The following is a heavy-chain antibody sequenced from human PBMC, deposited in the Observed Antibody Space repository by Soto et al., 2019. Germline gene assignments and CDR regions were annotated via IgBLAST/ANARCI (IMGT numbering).Heavy chain of an antibody. CDR3: ARGALWFGESRRAFDI. J-gene: IGHJ3*02. CDR1: GFTFSSYS. CDR2: ISSSSSYI. D-gene: IGHD3-10*01. Sequence: GESLKISCAASGFTFSSYSMNWVRQAPGKGLEWVSSISSSSSYIYYADSVKGRFTISRDNAKNSLYLQMNSLRAEDTAVYYCARGALWFGESRRAFDIWGQGTMVTVSS. V-gene: IGHV3-21*01.